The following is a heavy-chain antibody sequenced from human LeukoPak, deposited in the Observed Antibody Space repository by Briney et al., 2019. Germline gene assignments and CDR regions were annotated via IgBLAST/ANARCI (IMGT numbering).Heavy chain of an antibody. V-gene: IGHV1-2*02. CDR3: ARDYSTSSWDN. CDR1: GYTFTIHY. Sequence: ASVKVSCKTSGYTFTIHYIQWVRQAPGQGLEWMGWINTNSGGTIYSQKFQGRITMTRDPSITTAYMELSSLRSDDTAVYYCARDYSTSSWDNWGQGTLVTVSS. CDR2: INTNSGGT. D-gene: IGHD6-13*01. J-gene: IGHJ4*02.